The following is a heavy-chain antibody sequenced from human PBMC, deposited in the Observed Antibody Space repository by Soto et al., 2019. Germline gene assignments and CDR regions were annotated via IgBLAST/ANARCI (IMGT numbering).Heavy chain of an antibody. CDR1: GGTFSSYA. CDR2: IIPIFGTA. V-gene: IGHV1-69*13. D-gene: IGHD3-22*01. J-gene: IGHJ4*02. CDR3: ASPLRTYYYDSSGYWNY. Sequence: SVKVSCKASGGTFSSYAISWVRQAPGQGLEWMGGIIPIFGTANYAQKFQGRVTITADESTSTAYMELSSLRSEDTAVYYCASPLRTYYYDSSGYWNYWGQGTLVTVSS.